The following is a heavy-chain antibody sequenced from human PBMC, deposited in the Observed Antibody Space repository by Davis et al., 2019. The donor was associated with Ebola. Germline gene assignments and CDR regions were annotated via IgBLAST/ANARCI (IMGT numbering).Heavy chain of an antibody. V-gene: IGHV1-46*01. Sequence: AASVKVSCKASGYTFTSYYMHWLRQAPGNGLEWMGIINPSGGSTSYAQTFQGRVTMTRDTSTSTVYMELSSLRSEDTAVYYCARDGYYYDSSGYYRNFDYWGQGTLVTVSS. CDR1: GYTFTSYY. J-gene: IGHJ4*02. CDR2: INPSGGST. CDR3: ARDGYYYDSSGYYRNFDY. D-gene: IGHD3-22*01.